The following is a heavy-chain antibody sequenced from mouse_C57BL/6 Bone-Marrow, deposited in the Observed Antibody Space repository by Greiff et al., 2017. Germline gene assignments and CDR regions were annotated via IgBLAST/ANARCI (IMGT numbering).Heavy chain of an antibody. CDR2: IDPSDSYT. CDR3: ARWCYLDY. J-gene: IGHJ2*01. CDR1: GYTFTSYW. Sequence: QVQLQQPGAELVKPGASVKLSCKASGYTFTSYWMQWVKQRPGQGLEWIGGIDPSDSYTNYNQKFKGKATLTVDTSSSTAYMQLSSLTSEDSAVYYCARWCYLDYWGQGTTRTVSS. V-gene: IGHV1-50*01. D-gene: IGHD1-1*02.